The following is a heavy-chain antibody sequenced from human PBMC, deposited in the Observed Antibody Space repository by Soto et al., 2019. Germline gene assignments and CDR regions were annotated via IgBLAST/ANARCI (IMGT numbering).Heavy chain of an antibody. CDR3: ARAFITGVIDY. CDR1: GFTFSSYD. CDR2: IGTAGDA. Sequence: TGGSLRHSCAASGFTFSSYDMHWVRQVTGKGLEWVSAIGTAGDAYYPNSVKGRFTISRENAKNSLYLQMNSLRAGDTAVYYCARAFITGVIDYWGKGTLVTVSS. V-gene: IGHV3-13*04. J-gene: IGHJ4*02. D-gene: IGHD3-10*01.